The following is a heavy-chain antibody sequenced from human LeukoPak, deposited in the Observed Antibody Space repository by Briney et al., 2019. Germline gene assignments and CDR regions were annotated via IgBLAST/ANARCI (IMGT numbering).Heavy chain of an antibody. D-gene: IGHD6-13*01. J-gene: IGHJ6*02. V-gene: IGHV1-69*13. CDR2: IIPIFGTA. CDR1: GGTFSSYA. Sequence: SVKVSCKASGGTFSSYAISRVRQAPGQGLEWMGGIIPIFGTANYAQKFQGRVTITADESTSTAYMELSSLRSEDTAVYYCARDLTPSSSWTPYYYYGMDVWGQGTTVTVSS. CDR3: ARDLTPSSSWTPYYYYGMDV.